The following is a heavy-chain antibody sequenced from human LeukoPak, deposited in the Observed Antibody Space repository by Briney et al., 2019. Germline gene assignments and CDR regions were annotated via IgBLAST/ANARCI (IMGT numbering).Heavy chain of an antibody. J-gene: IGHJ4*02. V-gene: IGHV1-18*01. CDR2: ISAYNGNT. CDR3: ARDLKRGYSSGRYSWGTGSSNDY. CDR1: GYTFTSYG. Sequence: ASVKVSCKASGYTFTSYGISWVRQAPGQGLEWMGWISAYNGNTNYAQKLQGRVTMTTDTSTSTAYMELRSLRSDDTAVYYCARDLKRGYSSGRYSWGTGSSNDYWGQGTWSPSPQ. D-gene: IGHD6-19*01.